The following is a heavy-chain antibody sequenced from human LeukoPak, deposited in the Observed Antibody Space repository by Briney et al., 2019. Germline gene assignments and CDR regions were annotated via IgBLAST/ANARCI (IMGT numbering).Heavy chain of an antibody. Sequence: GGSLRLSCAASGFTFSRYWMSWVRQAPGKGLEWVANIKQDGSEKYYVDSVKGRFTISRDNAKNSLYLQMNSLRAEDTAVYYCARALHWGQGTLVTVSS. CDR1: GFTFSRYW. CDR2: IKQDGSEK. J-gene: IGHJ4*02. CDR3: ARALH. V-gene: IGHV3-7*01.